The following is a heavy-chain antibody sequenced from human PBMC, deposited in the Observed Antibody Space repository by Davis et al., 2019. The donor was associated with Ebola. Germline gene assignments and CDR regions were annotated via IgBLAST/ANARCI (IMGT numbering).Heavy chain of an antibody. CDR2: INPNSGGT. D-gene: IGHD6-19*01. CDR1: GYTFTGYY. Sequence: ASAKVSCKASGYTFTGYYMHWVRQAPGQALEWMGWINPNSGGTNYAQKFPGRVTITADESTSTADMELSSLRSEDTAVYYCATGPSSGWYSLRLLWGQGTLVTVSS. CDR3: ATGPSSGWYSLRLL. V-gene: IGHV1-2*02. J-gene: IGHJ4*02.